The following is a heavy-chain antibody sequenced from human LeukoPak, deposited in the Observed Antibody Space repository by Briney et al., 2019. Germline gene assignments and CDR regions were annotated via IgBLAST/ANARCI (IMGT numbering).Heavy chain of an antibody. CDR2: MRNDESSK. CDR3: AKGAYGSGEY. J-gene: IGHJ4*02. Sequence: GGSLRLSCAASGFIFTSYGMHWFRQAPDKGLEWVAFMRNDESSKYYADSVKGRFTISRGNSKNTLYLQMNSLRTEDTAVYYCAKGAYGSGEYWGQGTLVTVSS. CDR1: GFIFTSYG. D-gene: IGHD3-10*01. V-gene: IGHV3-30*02.